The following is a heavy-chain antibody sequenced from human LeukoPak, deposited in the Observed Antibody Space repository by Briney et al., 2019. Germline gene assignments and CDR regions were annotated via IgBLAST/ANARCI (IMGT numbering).Heavy chain of an antibody. V-gene: IGHV1-69*13. CDR1: GGTFSSYA. CDR3: ARERGGYNWGVFGY. D-gene: IGHD5-24*01. CDR2: IIPIFGTA. Sequence: SVKVSCKASGGTFSSYAINWVRQAPGQGLEWMGGIIPIFGTANYAQKFQGRVTITADESTSTAYMQLSSLRSEDTAVYYCARERGGYNWGVFGYWGQGTLVTVSS. J-gene: IGHJ4*02.